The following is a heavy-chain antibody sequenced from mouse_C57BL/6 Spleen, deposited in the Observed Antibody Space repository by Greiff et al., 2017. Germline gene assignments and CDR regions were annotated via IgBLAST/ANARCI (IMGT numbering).Heavy chain of an antibody. CDR1: GSTFTDYY. V-gene: IGHV1-84*01. J-gene: IGHJ4*01. CDR2: IYPGSGNT. CDR3: ARYDYDGAMDY. Sequence: LQESGPELVKPGASVKISCKASGSTFTDYYINWVKQRPGQGLEWIGWIYPGSGNTKYNGKFKGKATLTVDTSSSTAYMQLSSLTSEDSAVYFCARYDYDGAMDYWGQGTSVTVSS. D-gene: IGHD2-4*01.